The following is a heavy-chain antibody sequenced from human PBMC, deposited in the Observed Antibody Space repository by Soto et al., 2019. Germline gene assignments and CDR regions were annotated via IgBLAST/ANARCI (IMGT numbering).Heavy chain of an antibody. CDR2: INPNSGGT. CDR3: AREGRIADIVGGPAAMAIGHWFDP. CDR1: GYTFTGYY. D-gene: IGHD2-2*01. V-gene: IGHV1-2*04. Sequence: EASVKVSCKASGYTFTGYYMHWVRQAPGQGLEWMGWINPNSGGTNYAQKFQGWVTMTRDTSISTAYMELSRLRSDDTAVYYCAREGRIADIVGGPAAMAIGHWFDPWGEGTLVTVYS. J-gene: IGHJ5*02.